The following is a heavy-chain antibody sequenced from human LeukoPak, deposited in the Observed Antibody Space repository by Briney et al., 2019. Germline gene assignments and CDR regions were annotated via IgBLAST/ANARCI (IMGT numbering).Heavy chain of an antibody. CDR2: ISGSGGST. D-gene: IGHD5-24*01. CDR1: GFTVSSNY. Sequence: GGSLRLSCAASGFTVSSNYMSWVRQAPGKGLEWVSAISGSGGSTYYADSVKGRFTISRDNSKNTLYLQMNSLRAEDTAVYYCATFSAGDGYNSRYWGQGTLVTVSS. V-gene: IGHV3-23*01. J-gene: IGHJ4*02. CDR3: ATFSAGDGYNSRY.